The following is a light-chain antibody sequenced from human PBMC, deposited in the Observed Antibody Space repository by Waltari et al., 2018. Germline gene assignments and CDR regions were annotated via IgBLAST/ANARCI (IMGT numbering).Light chain of an antibody. J-gene: IGLJ2*01. Sequence: QSVLTQPPSVAGAPGTRVTIYCTGSSSNIGAGYDVHWYQQLPGTAPKLLIYDNNNRPSGVPDRFSGSKSGTSASLAITGLQAEDEADYYCQSYDRSLSGSVFGGGTKLTVL. CDR2: DNN. CDR3: QSYDRSLSGSV. CDR1: SSNIGAGYD. V-gene: IGLV1-40*01.